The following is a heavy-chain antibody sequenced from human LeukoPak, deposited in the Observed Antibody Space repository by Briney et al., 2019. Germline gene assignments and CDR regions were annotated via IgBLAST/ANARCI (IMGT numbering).Heavy chain of an antibody. J-gene: IGHJ4*02. CDR1: GYTFTSYA. Sequence: GASVKVSCKASGYTFTSYAMNWVRQAPGQGLEWMGWINPNSGGTNYAQKFQGRVTMTRDTSISTAYMELSRLRSDDTAVYYCARDQYSYGYLSSWGQGTLVTVSS. D-gene: IGHD5-18*01. V-gene: IGHV1-2*02. CDR2: INPNSGGT. CDR3: ARDQYSYGYLSS.